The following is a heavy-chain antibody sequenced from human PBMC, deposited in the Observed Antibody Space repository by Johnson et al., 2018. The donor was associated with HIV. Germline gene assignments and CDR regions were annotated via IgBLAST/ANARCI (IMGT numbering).Heavy chain of an antibody. CDR2: IGGSAVST. Sequence: VQLVESGGGLIQPGGSLRLSCAASGFTVSSNYMSWVRQAPGKGLEWVSLIGGSAVSTYYADSVRGRFTISRDNSKNTLYLQMNSLRAEDTAVYYCARSSTVVTPHDIWGQGTMVTVSS. V-gene: IGHV3-66*03. CDR3: ARSSTVVTPHDI. D-gene: IGHD4-23*01. J-gene: IGHJ3*02. CDR1: GFTVSSNY.